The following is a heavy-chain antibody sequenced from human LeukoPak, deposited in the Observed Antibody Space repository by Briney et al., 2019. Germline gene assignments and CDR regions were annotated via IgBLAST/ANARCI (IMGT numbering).Heavy chain of an antibody. Sequence: GGSLRLSCAASGFTVSSNYMNWVRRAPGKGLVWVSIIYSSGSTYYADSVKGRFTISRDNSKNTLYLQMNSLRAEDTAVYYCAKGVPLLFTTRGIAVAGRGVADYWGQGTLVTVSS. V-gene: IGHV3-53*01. CDR3: AKGVPLLFTTRGIAVAGRGVADY. J-gene: IGHJ4*02. D-gene: IGHD6-19*01. CDR2: IYSSGST. CDR1: GFTVSSNY.